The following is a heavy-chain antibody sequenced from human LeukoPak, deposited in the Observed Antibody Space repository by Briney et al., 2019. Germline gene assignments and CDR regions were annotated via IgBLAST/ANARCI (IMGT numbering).Heavy chain of an antibody. D-gene: IGHD2-15*01. CDR3: AREACSGGYCYLLDY. CDR2: IYYSGST. J-gene: IGHJ4*02. Sequence: SQTLSLTCTVSGGSISSGSYYWNWVRQPPGKGLEWIRYIYYSGSTNHNPSLKSRVTISVDTSKNQFSLKLSSVTAADTAMYYCAREACSGGYCYLLDYWGQGTLVTVS. V-gene: IGHV4-61*01. CDR1: GGSISSGSYY.